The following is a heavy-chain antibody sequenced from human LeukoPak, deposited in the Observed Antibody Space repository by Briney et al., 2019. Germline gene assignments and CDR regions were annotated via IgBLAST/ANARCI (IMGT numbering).Heavy chain of an antibody. CDR2: ISSSSSYI. V-gene: IGHV3-21*01. CDR1: GFIFSSYS. D-gene: IGHD4-23*01. J-gene: IGHJ4*02. Sequence: GGSLRLSCAASGFIFSSYSMNWVRQAPGKGLEWVSSISSSSSYIYYADSVKGRFTISRDNAKNSLYLQMNSLRAEDTAVYYCAREGTVVTADYWGQGTLVTVSS. CDR3: AREGTVVTADY.